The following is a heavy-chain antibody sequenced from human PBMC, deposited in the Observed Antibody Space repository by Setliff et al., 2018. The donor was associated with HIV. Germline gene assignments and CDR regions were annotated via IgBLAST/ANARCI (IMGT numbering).Heavy chain of an antibody. J-gene: IGHJ5*02. CDR1: GYSFSSYY. D-gene: IGHD2-15*01. CDR2: VNPRGGKA. Sequence: WASVKVSCKASGYSFSSYYVHWVRQAPGQGLEWMGIVNPRGGKANYAQRFQGRLTVTTDTSTSTVYMELRLLTSDDTAIYYCAREGHVATPGSSEFDPWGQGTLVTVSS. CDR3: AREGHVATPGSSEFDP. V-gene: IGHV1-46*01.